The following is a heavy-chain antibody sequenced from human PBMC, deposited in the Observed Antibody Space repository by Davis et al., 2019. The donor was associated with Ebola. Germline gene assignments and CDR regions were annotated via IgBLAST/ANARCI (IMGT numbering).Heavy chain of an antibody. CDR2: INWNGGST. J-gene: IGHJ4*02. D-gene: IGHD6-19*01. CDR1: GFTFDDYG. Sequence: GGSLRLSCAASGFTFDDYGMSWVRHAPGKGLEWVSGINWNGGSTGYADSVKGRFTISRDNAKNSLYLQMNSLRAEDTALYYCARGSSRWLVPYYFDYCGQGTLVTVSS. V-gene: IGHV3-20*04. CDR3: ARGSSRWLVPYYFDY.